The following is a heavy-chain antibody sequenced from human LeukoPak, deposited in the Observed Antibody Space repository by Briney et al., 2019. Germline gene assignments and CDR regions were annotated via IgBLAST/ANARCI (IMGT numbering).Heavy chain of an antibody. CDR1: RFTFSNYG. D-gene: IGHD5-18*01. V-gene: IGHV3-30*18. CDR3: AKEKGEDTAYPLWDY. Sequence: GGSLRLSCAASRFTFSNYGMHWVRQSPGKGLEWVAIIAYDGSNKYYADSVMGRFTISRDNSKKTLYLQMNNLRAEDTAVYYCAKEKGEDTAYPLWDYWGQGTLVTVSS. J-gene: IGHJ4*02. CDR2: IAYDGSNK.